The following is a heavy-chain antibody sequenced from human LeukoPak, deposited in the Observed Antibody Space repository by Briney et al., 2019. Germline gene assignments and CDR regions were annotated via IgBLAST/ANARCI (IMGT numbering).Heavy chain of an antibody. J-gene: IGHJ3*02. D-gene: IGHD1-26*01. CDR1: GYSISSDYY. CDR2: IDHSGSS. V-gene: IGHV4-38-2*02. CDR3: ARDLEGYSGTPRGAFDI. Sequence: PSETLSLTCSVSGYSISSDYYWGWIRQPPGKGLEWIAVIDHSGSSHYNPSLKSRVAMSVDTSKNQFSLRLNSVTAADTAVYYCARDLEGYSGTPRGAFDIWGQGTMVTVSS.